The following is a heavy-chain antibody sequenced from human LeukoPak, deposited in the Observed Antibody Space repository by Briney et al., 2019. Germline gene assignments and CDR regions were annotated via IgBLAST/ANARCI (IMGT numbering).Heavy chain of an antibody. J-gene: IGHJ4*02. CDR2: ISPSGGST. V-gene: IGHV1-46*01. D-gene: IGHD3-22*01. CDR1: GYTFTSYY. CDR3: ARERPPFGISYYYDSSGYSPSDY. Sequence: ASVKVSCKASGYTFTSYYMHWVRQAPGQGLEWMGIISPSGGSTSYAQKFQGRVTMTRDTSTSTVYMELSSLRSEDTAVYYCARERPPFGISYYYDSSGYSPSDYWGQGTLVTVSS.